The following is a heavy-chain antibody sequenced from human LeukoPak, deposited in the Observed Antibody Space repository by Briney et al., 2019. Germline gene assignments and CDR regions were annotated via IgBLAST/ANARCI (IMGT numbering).Heavy chain of an antibody. J-gene: IGHJ5*02. CDR3: ARVYYYDSSGSYPNWFDP. CDR2: IYHSGST. CDR1: VYSIRSGYY. V-gene: IGHV4-38-2*02. Sequence: SDSLSLTCTVSVYSIRSGYYWGWIRQPPGKGLEWIGSIYHSGSTYNNPSLKSLVTISVDTSKNQCSLTLSSATAADTAVYYGARVYYYDSSGSYPNWFDPWGQGPLVTVTA. D-gene: IGHD3-22*01.